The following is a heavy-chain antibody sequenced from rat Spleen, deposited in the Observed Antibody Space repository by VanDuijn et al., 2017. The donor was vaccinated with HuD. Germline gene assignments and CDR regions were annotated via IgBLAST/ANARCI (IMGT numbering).Heavy chain of an antibody. CDR2: IWIGGNT. J-gene: IGHJ2*01. CDR3: ARDRTGPFDY. Sequence: EVQLKESGPGLVQPSQTLSLTCTVSGFSLTDYSVQWVRQPPGKGLEWMGVIWIGGNTAYNSLLKSRLSISSDTSKSQVFLKMNSLQTEDTATYYCARDRTGPFDYWGQGVMVTVSS. CDR1: GFSLTDYS. V-gene: IGHV2S63*01. D-gene: IGHD4-2*01.